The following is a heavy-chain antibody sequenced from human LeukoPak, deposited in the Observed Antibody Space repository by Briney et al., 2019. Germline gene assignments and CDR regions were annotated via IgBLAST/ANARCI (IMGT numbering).Heavy chain of an antibody. CDR1: GYTFTDSY. CDR2: INPNSGGT. V-gene: IGHV1-2*02. CDR3: ARLADCSSSSCRSFDY. J-gene: IGHJ4*02. D-gene: IGHD2-2*01. Sequence: ASVKVSCKASGYTFTDSYMHWVRQAPGQGLEWMGWINPNSGGTKYAQKFQGRVTMTRDTSISTAYMELSRLRSDDTAVYYCARLADCSSSSCRSFDYWGQGTLVTVSS.